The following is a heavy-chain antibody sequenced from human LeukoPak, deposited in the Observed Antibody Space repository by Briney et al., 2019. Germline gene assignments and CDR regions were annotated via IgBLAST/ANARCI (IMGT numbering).Heavy chain of an antibody. J-gene: IGHJ6*03. Sequence: PGGSLRLSCAASGFTFSSYWMSWVRQAPGKGLEWVGRIKSKTDGGTTDYAAPVKGRFTISRDDSKNTLYLQMNSLKTEDTAVYYCTTDCYDILTGLGGYMDVWGKGTTVTISS. V-gene: IGHV3-15*01. D-gene: IGHD3-9*01. CDR3: TTDCYDILTGLGGYMDV. CDR2: IKSKTDGGTT. CDR1: GFTFSSYW.